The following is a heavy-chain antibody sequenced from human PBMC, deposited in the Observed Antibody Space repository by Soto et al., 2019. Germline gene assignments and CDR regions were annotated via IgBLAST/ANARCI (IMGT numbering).Heavy chain of an antibody. V-gene: IGHV1-18*01. CDR1: GYTFTSYG. J-gene: IGHJ6*02. D-gene: IGHD4-17*01. Sequence: ASVKVSCKASGYTFTSYGISWVRQAPGQGLEWMGWISAYNGNTNYAQKLQGRVTMTTDTSTSTAYMELRSLRSDDTAVYYCARESPDYGDYGDYYYGMDVWGQGPTVTVSS. CDR2: ISAYNGNT. CDR3: ARESPDYGDYGDYYYGMDV.